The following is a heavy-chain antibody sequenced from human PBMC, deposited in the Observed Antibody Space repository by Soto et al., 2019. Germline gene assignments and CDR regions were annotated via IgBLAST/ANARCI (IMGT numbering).Heavy chain of an antibody. CDR3: ARTTYDFWSGYYTDYFDY. CDR2: IKQDGSEK. V-gene: IGHV3-7*03. D-gene: IGHD3-3*01. J-gene: IGHJ4*02. CDR1: GFTFSSYW. Sequence: EVQLVESGGGLVQPGGSLRLSCAASGFTFSSYWMSWVRQAPGKGLEWVANIKQDGSEKYYVDSVKGRFTISRDNAKNSLYLQMNSLRAEDTAVYYCARTTYDFWSGYYTDYFDYWGQGTLVTVSS.